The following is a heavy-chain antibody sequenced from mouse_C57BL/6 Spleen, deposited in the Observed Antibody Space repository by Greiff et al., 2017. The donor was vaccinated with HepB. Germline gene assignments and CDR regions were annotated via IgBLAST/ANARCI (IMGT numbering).Heavy chain of an antibody. J-gene: IGHJ4*01. V-gene: IGHV1-80*01. CDR1: GYAFSSYW. CDR3: ARRIYDYENAMDY. D-gene: IGHD2-4*01. CDR2: IYPGDGDT. Sequence: QVQLQQSGAELVKPGASVKISCKASGYAFSSYWMNWVKQRPGKGLEWIGQIYPGDGDTNYNGKFKGKATLTADKSSSTAYMQLSSLTSEDSAVYFCARRIYDYENAMDYWGQGTSVTVSS.